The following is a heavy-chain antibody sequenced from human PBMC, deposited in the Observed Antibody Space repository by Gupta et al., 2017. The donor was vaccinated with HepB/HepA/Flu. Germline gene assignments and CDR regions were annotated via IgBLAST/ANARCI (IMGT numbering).Heavy chain of an antibody. J-gene: IGHJ4*02. CDR2: IYYSGST. D-gene: IGHD2-21*02. CDR1: GCSISCSSYY. V-gene: IGHV4-39*01. CDR3: ARRDGRSDS. Sequence: QLQLQESGPGLVKPSETLSLTCTVSGCSISCSSYYWGWIRQPPGKGLEGIGSIYYSGSTYYNPSLKCRVTISVETSKNQFSLKLSSVTAADTAVYYCARRDGRSDSWGQGTLVTVSS.